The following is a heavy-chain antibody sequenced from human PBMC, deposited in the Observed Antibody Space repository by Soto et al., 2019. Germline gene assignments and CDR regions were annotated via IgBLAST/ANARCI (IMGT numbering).Heavy chain of an antibody. CDR3: AKGFSYRVIDY. V-gene: IGHV3-30*18. CDR1: GFTFSTYG. D-gene: IGHD1-1*01. Sequence: QVQLVESGGGVVQPGRSLRLSCAASGFTFSTYGMHWVRQAPGKGLEWVAVISYDGSNKYYADSVKGRFTISRDNSQNTLYLQMSSLRAEDTAVYYCAKGFSYRVIDYWGQGTLVTVSS. J-gene: IGHJ4*02. CDR2: ISYDGSNK.